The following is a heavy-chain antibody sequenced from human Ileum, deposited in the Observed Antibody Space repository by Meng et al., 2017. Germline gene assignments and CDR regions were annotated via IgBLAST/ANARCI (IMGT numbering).Heavy chain of an antibody. V-gene: IGHV3-9*03. CDR3: AKDMLAAAGTIGGFDY. J-gene: IGHJ4*02. Sequence: GGSLRLSCAASGFTFDDYAMHWVRQAPGKGLEWVSGISWNSGSIGYADSVKGRFTISRDNAKNSLYLQMNSLRAEDMALYYCAKDMLAAAGTIGGFDYWGQGTLVTGSS. D-gene: IGHD6-13*01. CDR1: GFTFDDYA. CDR2: ISWNSGSI.